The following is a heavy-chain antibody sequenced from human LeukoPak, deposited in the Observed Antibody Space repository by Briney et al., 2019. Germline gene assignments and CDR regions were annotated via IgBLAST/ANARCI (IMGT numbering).Heavy chain of an antibody. Sequence: GGSLRLSCAASGFTFSNYAMSWVRQAPGKGLEWVSNITGGGDATYHVDSVMGRFTISRDNSRNTLSLQMNSLRAEDTAVYYCAKSWGSGTYTFDYWGQGILVTVSS. CDR3: AKSWGSGTYTFDY. V-gene: IGHV3-23*01. CDR2: ITGGGDAT. D-gene: IGHD3-10*01. J-gene: IGHJ4*02. CDR1: GFTFSNYA.